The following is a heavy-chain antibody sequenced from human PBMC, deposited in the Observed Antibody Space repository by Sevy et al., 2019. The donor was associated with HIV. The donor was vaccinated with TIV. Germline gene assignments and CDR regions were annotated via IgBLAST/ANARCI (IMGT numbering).Heavy chain of an antibody. V-gene: IGHV3-7*01. CDR3: VRAIGAAGSY. CDR2: IKEDGSVK. J-gene: IGHJ4*02. D-gene: IGHD6-13*01. Sequence: GGSLRLSCAASGFTFSKAWMHWVRQAPGKGLEWVANIKEDGSVKYYVESVKGRFTISRDNAKNSVYLQMNSLRAEDAALYYCVRAIGAAGSYWGLGTLVTVSS. CDR1: GFTFSKAW.